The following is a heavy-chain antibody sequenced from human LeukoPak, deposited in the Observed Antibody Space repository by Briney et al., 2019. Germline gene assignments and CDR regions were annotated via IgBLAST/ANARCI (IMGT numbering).Heavy chain of an antibody. CDR1: GYTFTGYY. V-gene: IGHV1-2*02. D-gene: IGHD5-24*01. J-gene: IGHJ4*02. Sequence: GASVKVSCKASGYTFTGYYMHWVRQAPGQGLEWMGWINPNSGGTNYAQKFQGRVTMTRDTSISTAYMELSRLRSDDTAVYYCARTGRDGYNFEVEIDYWGQGTLVTVSS. CDR3: ARTGRDGYNFEVEIDY. CDR2: INPNSGGT.